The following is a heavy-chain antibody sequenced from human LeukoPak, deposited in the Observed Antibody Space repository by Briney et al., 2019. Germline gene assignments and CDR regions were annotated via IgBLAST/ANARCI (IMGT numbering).Heavy chain of an antibody. Sequence: GESLKISCKGPGYSFTSYWIGWVRQMPGKGLEWMGIIYPGDSDTRYSPSFQGQVTISADKSISTAYLQWSSLKASDTAMYYCASVVMTTVTTFYFDYWGQGTLVTVSS. CDR2: IYPGDSDT. V-gene: IGHV5-51*01. CDR1: GYSFTSYW. D-gene: IGHD4-17*01. J-gene: IGHJ4*02. CDR3: ASVVMTTVTTFYFDY.